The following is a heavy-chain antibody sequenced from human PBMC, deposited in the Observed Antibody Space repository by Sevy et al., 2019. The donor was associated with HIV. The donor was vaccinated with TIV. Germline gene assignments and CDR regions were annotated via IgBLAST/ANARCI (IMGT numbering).Heavy chain of an antibody. CDR2: IYYTGST. CDR3: ARVGGYDVPFDY. CDR1: GGSISSYY. D-gene: IGHD5-12*01. J-gene: IGHJ4*02. Sequence: WGTLSLTCTASGGSISSYYWSWIRQPPGKGLEWIGYIYYTGSTNYNPSPKSRVTISVDTSKNQYSLKLSSVTAADTAVYYCARVGGYDVPFDYWGQGTLVTVSS. V-gene: IGHV4-59*01.